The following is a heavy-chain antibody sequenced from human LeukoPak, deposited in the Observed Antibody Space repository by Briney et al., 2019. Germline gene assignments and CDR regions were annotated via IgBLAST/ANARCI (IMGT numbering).Heavy chain of an antibody. V-gene: IGHV3-48*01. CDR3: ARVQWLDY. D-gene: IGHD6-19*01. J-gene: IGHJ4*02. CDR1: GFTFSGYI. Sequence: GGSLRLSCAASGFTFSGYIMNWVRQAPGKGLEWASFIGTSGNTIYYADSVKGRFTVSRHNAKNSLYLQRNSVRAEDTAVYYCARVQWLDYWGQGTLVTVSS. CDR2: IGTSGNTI.